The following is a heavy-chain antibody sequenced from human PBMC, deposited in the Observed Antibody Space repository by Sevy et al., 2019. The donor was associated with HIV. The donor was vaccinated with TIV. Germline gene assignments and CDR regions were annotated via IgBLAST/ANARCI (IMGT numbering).Heavy chain of an antibody. CDR3: ARPRANYVDNYFFYAMDV. J-gene: IGHJ6*02. D-gene: IGHD4-17*01. Sequence: GGSLRLSCAASGFAFTNYYAMHWVRQAPGMGLEWVALISFDESDKYYADSVKGRFTISRDNFKNTLYLQMNSLTTEDTAVYYCARPRANYVDNYFFYAMDVWGQGTTVTVSS. V-gene: IGHV3-30-3*01. CDR2: ISFDESDK. CDR1: GFAFTNYYA.